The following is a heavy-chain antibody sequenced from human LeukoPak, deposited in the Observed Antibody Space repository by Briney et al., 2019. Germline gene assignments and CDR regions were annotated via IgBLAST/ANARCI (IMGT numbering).Heavy chain of an antibody. CDR2: IIPIFGTA. J-gene: IGHJ3*02. D-gene: IGHD1-26*01. CDR1: GGTFSSYA. CDR3: ARDRRWEQLHAFDI. Sequence: ASVKVSCKASGGTFSSYAISWVRQAPGRGLEWMGGIIPIFGTANYAQKFQGRVTITADESTSTAYMELSSLRSEDTAVYYCARDRRWEQLHAFDIWGQGTMVTVSS. V-gene: IGHV1-69*13.